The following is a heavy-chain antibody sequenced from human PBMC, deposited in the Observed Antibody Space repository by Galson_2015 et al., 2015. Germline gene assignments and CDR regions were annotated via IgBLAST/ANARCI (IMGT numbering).Heavy chain of an antibody. CDR2: ISGDGGTI. D-gene: IGHD1-14*01. V-gene: IGHV3-23*01. Sequence: SLRLSCAASGYTFSTYAMIWVRQAPGKGLEWVSSISGDGGTIYYADSVKGRFTISRDDSQSTLYLQMNSLRAEDTALYFCAKDPYFPTGHWFEYWGQGTLVTVSS. CDR1: GYTFSTYA. J-gene: IGHJ5*01. CDR3: AKDPYFPTGHWFEY.